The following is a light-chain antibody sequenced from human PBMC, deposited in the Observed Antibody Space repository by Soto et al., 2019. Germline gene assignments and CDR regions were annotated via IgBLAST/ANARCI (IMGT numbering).Light chain of an antibody. V-gene: IGLV2-14*01. CDR2: EVS. CDR3: SSYTSSSTYV. CDR1: SSDVGGYNY. Sequence: QSVLTQPASVSGSPGQSITISCTGTSSDVGGYNYVSWYQQHPGKAPKLMIYEVSNRPSGVSNRFSGSKSGNTASLTISGLQAEDEADYYCSSYTSSSTYVSGTGTTVAVL. J-gene: IGLJ1*01.